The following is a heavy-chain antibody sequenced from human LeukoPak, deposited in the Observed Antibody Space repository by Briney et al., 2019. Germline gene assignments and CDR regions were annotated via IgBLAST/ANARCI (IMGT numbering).Heavy chain of an antibody. V-gene: IGHV3-9*01. J-gene: IGHJ4*02. D-gene: IGHD3-9*01. CDR1: GFTFYDYA. CDR3: AKDLVLRYFEGSLDY. Sequence: GGSLRLSCAASGFTFYDYAMHWVRHAPGKGVEWVSGISWNSGSIGYADSVKGGFTISRDNAKNSLYLQMNSLRAEDTALYYCAKDLVLRYFEGSLDYWGQGTLVTVSS. CDR2: ISWNSGSI.